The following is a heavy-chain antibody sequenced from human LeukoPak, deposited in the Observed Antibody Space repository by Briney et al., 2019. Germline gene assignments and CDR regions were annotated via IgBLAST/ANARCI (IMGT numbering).Heavy chain of an antibody. V-gene: IGHV1-2*06. CDR3: GRVSDIFAGAGNYYFDF. CDR1: GYTFTGYY. Sequence: ASVKVSCKASGYTFTGYYMHWVRQAPGKGLEWIGRINPNSGSTNYAQKFQGRFTMTRDTSITTPYLQMNRLRADDTAVYYCGRVSDIFAGAGNYYFDFWGQGTLVNVSS. D-gene: IGHD6-13*01. CDR2: INPNSGST. J-gene: IGHJ4*02.